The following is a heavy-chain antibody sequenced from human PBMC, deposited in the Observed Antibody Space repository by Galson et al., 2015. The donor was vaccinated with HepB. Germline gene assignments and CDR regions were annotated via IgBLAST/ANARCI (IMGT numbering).Heavy chain of an antibody. D-gene: IGHD3-22*01. J-gene: IGHJ4*01. Sequence: SLRLSCAASGFSFSNAWMSWVRQAPGEGLEWVGRIKSKTDGEITDYAAPLKGRFTISRDDSKNTLYLEMNSLKSEDTAVYYCTAEIYHDNSGHPLFDYWSQGTLVTVSS. V-gene: IGHV3-15*01. CDR2: IKSKTDGEIT. CDR1: GFSFSNAW. CDR3: TAEIYHDNSGHPLFDY.